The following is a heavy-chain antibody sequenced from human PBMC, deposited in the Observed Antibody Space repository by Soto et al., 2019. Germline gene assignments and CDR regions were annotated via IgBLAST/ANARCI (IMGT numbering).Heavy chain of an antibody. CDR2: IKQDGSEK. V-gene: IGHV3-7*01. CDR3: ARELRRGTMVRGVGWFDP. J-gene: IGHJ5*02. CDR1: GFTFSSYW. D-gene: IGHD3-10*01. Sequence: GGSLRLSCAASGFTFSSYWMSWVRQAPGKGLEWVANIKQDGSEKYYVDSVKGRFTISRDNAKNSLYLQMNSLRAEDTAVYYCARELRRGTMVRGVGWFDPWGQGTLVTVSS.